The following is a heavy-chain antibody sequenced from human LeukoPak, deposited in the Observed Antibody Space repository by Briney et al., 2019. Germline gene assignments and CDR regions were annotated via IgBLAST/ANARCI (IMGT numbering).Heavy chain of an antibody. CDR2: ISGSGGST. D-gene: IGHD3-22*01. CDR3: AKDLFPRGGMGMIVVVRGAFDI. CDR1: GFTFSSYA. Sequence: TGGSLRLSCAASGFTFSSYAMSWVRQAPGKGLEWVSAISGSGGSTYYADSVKGRFTISRDNSKNTLYLQMNSLRAEDTAVYYCAKDLFPRGGMGMIVVVRGAFDIWGQGTMVTVSS. J-gene: IGHJ3*02. V-gene: IGHV3-23*01.